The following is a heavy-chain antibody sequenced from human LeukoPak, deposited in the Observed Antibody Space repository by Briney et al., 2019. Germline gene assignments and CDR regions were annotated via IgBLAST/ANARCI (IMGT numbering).Heavy chain of an antibody. CDR3: ARLSRIAAAGAYSYHSMDV. CDR1: GGSINSYY. V-gene: IGHV4-59*13. Sequence: PSETLSLTRTVSGGSINSYYWSSIRQPPGKGLEWIGFVYYSGSINYNPSLKSRVTISVDTSNNQFSLKLSSVTAADTAVYYCARLSRIAAAGAYSYHSMDVWGQGTTVTVSS. D-gene: IGHD6-13*01. CDR2: VYYSGSI. J-gene: IGHJ6*02.